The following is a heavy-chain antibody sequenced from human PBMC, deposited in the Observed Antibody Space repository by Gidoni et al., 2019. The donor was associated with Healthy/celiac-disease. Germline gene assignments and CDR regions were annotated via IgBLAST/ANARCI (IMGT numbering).Heavy chain of an antibody. CDR1: GFTFSRYA. V-gene: IGHV3-23*01. CDR3: AKDLLEVTIFGVVTLPDY. D-gene: IGHD3-3*01. J-gene: IGHJ4*02. CDR2: ISCSGGST. Sequence: EVQLLDSGGGLVQPGGSLRLSCASSGFTFSRYAMSWVRQAPGKGLEWVSAISCSGGSTYYADSVKGRFTISRDNSKNTLYLQMNSLRAEDTAVYYCAKDLLEVTIFGVVTLPDYWGQGTLVTVSS.